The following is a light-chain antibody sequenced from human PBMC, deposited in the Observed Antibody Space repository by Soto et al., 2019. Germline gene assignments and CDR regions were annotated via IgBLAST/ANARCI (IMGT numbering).Light chain of an antibody. CDR2: VAS. J-gene: IGKJ5*01. CDR3: QQSYSTPII. V-gene: IGKV1-39*01. CDR1: QTISSY. Sequence: DIQMTQSPSSLSASVGDRVTITCRASQTISSYLNWYQQKPGKAPKLLIYVASSLQGGVPSRFSGSASGTHFTLTSGSLKPDDLATYYWQQSYSTPIIFGQGTRREIK.